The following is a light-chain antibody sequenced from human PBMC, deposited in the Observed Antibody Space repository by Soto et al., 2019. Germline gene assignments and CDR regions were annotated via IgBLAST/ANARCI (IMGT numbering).Light chain of an antibody. CDR1: QSITSNF. J-gene: IGKJ2*01. CDR2: GAS. V-gene: IGKV3-20*01. CDR3: QQYGRSPLMYT. Sequence: IVLTQSPGTLSLYPGERATLSCRASQSITSNFLAWYQQKPGQAPRLLIYGASSRATGIPDRFSGSGSERDFTLTINRLEPEDFAMYFCQQYGRSPLMYTFGQGTKVDIK.